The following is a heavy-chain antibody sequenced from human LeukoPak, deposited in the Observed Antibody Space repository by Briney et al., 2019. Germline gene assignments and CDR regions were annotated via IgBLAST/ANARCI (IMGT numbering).Heavy chain of an antibody. CDR1: GFTFSDSY. CDR3: AKDRSIGTYYTFDS. Sequence: PGGSLRLSCAASGFTFSDSYMTWVRQAPGKGVEWVAYISGSGHDINYSESAKGRFTISRDNAKNSLYLQMSSLTAKDTAVYYCAKDRSIGTYYTFDSWGQGTLVTVSS. CDR2: ISGSGHDI. V-gene: IGHV3-11*01. D-gene: IGHD1-26*01. J-gene: IGHJ4*02.